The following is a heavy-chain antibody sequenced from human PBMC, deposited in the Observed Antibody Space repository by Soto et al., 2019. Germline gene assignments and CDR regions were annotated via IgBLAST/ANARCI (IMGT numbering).Heavy chain of an antibody. CDR1: GYTFTSYD. J-gene: IGHJ5*02. D-gene: IGHD6-6*01. Sequence: ASVKVSCKASGYTFTSYDINWVRQATGQGLEWMGWMNPNSGNTGYALKFQGRVTMTRNTSISTAYMELSSLRSEDTAVYYCARDPVYSSSPPNWFDPWGQGTLVTVSS. CDR2: MNPNSGNT. V-gene: IGHV1-8*01. CDR3: ARDPVYSSSPPNWFDP.